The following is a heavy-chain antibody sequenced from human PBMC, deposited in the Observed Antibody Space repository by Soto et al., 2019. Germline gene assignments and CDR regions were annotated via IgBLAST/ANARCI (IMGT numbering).Heavy chain of an antibody. D-gene: IGHD6-19*01. CDR2: IYYSVST. CDR1: TGSISSGNYY. J-gene: IGHJ4*02. Sequence: QVQLQESGPGLVKPSQTLSLTCTVSTGSISSGNYYWSWIRQPPGKGLEWIGYIYYSVSTDYNPSLKSRVTISIDTSKNQFSLNLSSVTAADTAVYYCARGSSSGWYSCDYWGQGTLVTVSS. CDR3: ARGSSSGWYSCDY. V-gene: IGHV4-30-4*01.